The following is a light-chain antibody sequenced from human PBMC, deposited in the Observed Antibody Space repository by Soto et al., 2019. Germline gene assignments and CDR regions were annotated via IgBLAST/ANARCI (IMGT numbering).Light chain of an antibody. Sequence: EIVLTQAPATLSLSPGERATLSCRAGQSVGGDLAWYQQKPGQPPRLLIYDASNRATGIPARFSGSGFGTDFTLTISSLEPEDFAVYYCQHRTNWPPYTFGQGTTLEIK. V-gene: IGKV3-11*01. CDR3: QHRTNWPPYT. CDR2: DAS. J-gene: IGKJ2*01. CDR1: QSVGGD.